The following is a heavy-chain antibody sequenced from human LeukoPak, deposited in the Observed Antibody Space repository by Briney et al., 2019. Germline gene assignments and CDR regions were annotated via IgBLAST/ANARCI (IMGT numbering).Heavy chain of an antibody. J-gene: IGHJ4*02. Sequence: PGGSLRLSCAASGFTFSSYSMNWVRQAPGKGLEWVSSISSSSSYIYYADSVKGRFTISRDNAKNSLYLQMNSLRAEDTAVYYCARLSPALRGQDYWGQGTLVTVSS. CDR2: ISSSSSYI. CDR1: GFTFSSYS. V-gene: IGHV3-21*01. D-gene: IGHD4-17*01. CDR3: ARLSPALRGQDY.